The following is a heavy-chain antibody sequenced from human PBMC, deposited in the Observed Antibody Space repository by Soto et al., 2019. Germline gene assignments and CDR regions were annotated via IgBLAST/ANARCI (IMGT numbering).Heavy chain of an antibody. V-gene: IGHV3-33*01. CDR3: ARCDGQRIGEFDY. CDR1: GFTFNSYA. D-gene: IGHD3-16*01. J-gene: IGHJ4*02. CDR2: IWNDGSNE. Sequence: QVQLVESGGGVVQPGTSLRLSCAASGFTFNSYAMHWVRQAPGKGLDWVAVIWNDGSNEYYSDSVKGRFTISRDNSNNTLFLQMNSLRAEDTALYYCARCDGQRIGEFDYWGQGTLVTVSS.